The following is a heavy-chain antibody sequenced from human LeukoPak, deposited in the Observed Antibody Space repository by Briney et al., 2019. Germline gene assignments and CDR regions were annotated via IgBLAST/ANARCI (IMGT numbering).Heavy chain of an antibody. V-gene: IGHV3-23*01. CDR2: ISSSGGST. CDR1: GFTFSSSA. CDR3: AIIPRAAAGPSARSPFHY. D-gene: IGHD6-13*01. J-gene: IGHJ4*02. Sequence: GGSLRLSCAASGFTFSSSAMSWVRQVPGKGLEWVSGISSSGGSTNYADSVRGRFTISRDNAENSLYLQMNSLRAEDTAVYYCAIIPRAAAGPSARSPFHYWGQGTLVTVSS.